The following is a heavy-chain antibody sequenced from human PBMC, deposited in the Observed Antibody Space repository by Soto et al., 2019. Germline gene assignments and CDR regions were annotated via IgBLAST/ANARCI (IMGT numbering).Heavy chain of an antibody. CDR1: GFTFSNYA. Sequence: GSLRLSCAASGFTFSNYAMSWVRQAPGKGLEWVSAISSSGDSTYYADSVKGRFTISRDNSKNTLYLQMNSLRAEDTAVYYCAKTAYGDYVPYYYYMDVWGKGTTVTVSS. J-gene: IGHJ6*03. V-gene: IGHV3-23*01. CDR2: ISSSGDST. CDR3: AKTAYGDYVPYYYYMDV. D-gene: IGHD4-17*01.